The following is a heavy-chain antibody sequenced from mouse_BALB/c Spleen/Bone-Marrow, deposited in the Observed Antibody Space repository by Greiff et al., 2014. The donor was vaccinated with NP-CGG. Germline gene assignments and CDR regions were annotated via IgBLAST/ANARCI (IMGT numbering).Heavy chain of an antibody. CDR3: ARFGPAGGY. J-gene: IGHJ2*01. CDR2: INPYNGGT. Sequence: EVHLVESGPELVKPGASMKISCKASGYSFTGYIMNWVKQSHGKNLERIGLINPYNGGTRYNQKFKGKATLTVDKSSSTAYMELLSLTSEDSAVYYCARFGPAGGYWGQGTTLTVSS. CDR1: GYSFTGYI. V-gene: IGHV1-18*01.